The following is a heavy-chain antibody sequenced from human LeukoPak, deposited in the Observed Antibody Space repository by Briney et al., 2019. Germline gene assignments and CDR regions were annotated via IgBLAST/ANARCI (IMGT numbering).Heavy chain of an antibody. V-gene: IGHV1-2*06. CDR2: INPNSGGT. D-gene: IGHD3-10*01. CDR3: ARDPQFSSSYHWFDP. CDR1: GYTFTGYY. Sequence: ASVKVYCKASGYTFTGYYMHWVRQAPGQGLEWMGRINPNSGGTNYAEEFQGRVTMTRDKSNSRAYLELSRLRSDDTAVYYGARDPQFSSSYHWFDPWGQGALVTV. J-gene: IGHJ5*02.